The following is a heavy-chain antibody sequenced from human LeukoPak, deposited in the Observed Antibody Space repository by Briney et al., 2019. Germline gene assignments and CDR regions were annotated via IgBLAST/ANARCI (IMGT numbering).Heavy chain of an antibody. V-gene: IGHV1-69*06. Sequence: ASVKVSCKASGGTFSSYAISWVRQAPGQGLEWMGGIIPIFGTANYAQKFQGRVTITADKSTSTAYMELSSLRSEDTVVYYCARAAARSVVVSAFDIWGQGTMVTVSS. D-gene: IGHD3-22*01. CDR2: IIPIFGTA. CDR3: ARAAARSVVVSAFDI. J-gene: IGHJ3*02. CDR1: GGTFSSYA.